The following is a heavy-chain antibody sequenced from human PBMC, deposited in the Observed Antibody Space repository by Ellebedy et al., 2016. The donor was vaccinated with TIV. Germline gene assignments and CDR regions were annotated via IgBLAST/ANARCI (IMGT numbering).Heavy chain of an antibody. CDR1: GYSFTSYW. D-gene: IGHD3-3*01. CDR3: ARTDSWSGIGDYFDY. J-gene: IGHJ4*02. CDR2: IYPGDSDT. V-gene: IGHV5-51*01. Sequence: GESLKISCKGSGYSFTSYWIGWVRQMPGKGLEWTGIIYPGDSDTRYSPSFQGQVTISADKSISTAYLQWSSLKASDTAMYYCARTDSWSGIGDYFDYWGQGTLVTVSS.